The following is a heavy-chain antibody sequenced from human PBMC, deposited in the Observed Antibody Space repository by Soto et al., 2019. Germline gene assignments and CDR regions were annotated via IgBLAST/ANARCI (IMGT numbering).Heavy chain of an antibody. CDR2: LDPTGGRT. CDR1: GYTFENYY. CDR3: ARELQFPHQETGMDV. V-gene: IGHV1-46*02. D-gene: IGHD2-15*01. J-gene: IGHJ6*02. Sequence: QVHLVQSGAEVKKPGASVKVSCKASGYTFENYYIHWVRQAPGQGLKWLGILDPTGGRTTYAQKFQDRVTMTRDTSTSTVYMELTSLRSNDTALYYCARELQFPHQETGMDVWGQGTTVTVSS.